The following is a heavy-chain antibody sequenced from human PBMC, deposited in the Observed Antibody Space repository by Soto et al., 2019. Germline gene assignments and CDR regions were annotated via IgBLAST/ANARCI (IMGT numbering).Heavy chain of an antibody. CDR1: GGSFSGYY. J-gene: IGHJ5*02. D-gene: IGHD6-6*01. CDR3: ARGHLPTVPWFDP. V-gene: IGHV4-34*01. Sequence: SETLSLTCAVYGGSFSGYYWSWIRQPPGKGLEWIGEINHSGSTNYNPSLKSRVTISVDTSKNQFSLKLSSVTAADTAVYYCARGHLPTVPWFDPWGQGTLVTVSS. CDR2: INHSGST.